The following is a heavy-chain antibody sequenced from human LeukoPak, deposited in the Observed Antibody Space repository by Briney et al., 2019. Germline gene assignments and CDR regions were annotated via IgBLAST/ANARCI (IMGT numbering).Heavy chain of an antibody. CDR1: GFTFSSYA. Sequence: PGGSLRLSWAASGFTFSSYAMSWVRQAPGKGLEWVSAISGSGGSTYYADSGKGRFTISRDNSKNTLYLQMNSLRAEDTAVYYCAKDQGYCSSTSCYDYTFDYGDYVGMGFDYWGQGTLVTVSS. CDR3: AKDQGYCSSTSCYDYTFDYGDYVGMGFDY. V-gene: IGHV3-23*01. J-gene: IGHJ4*02. CDR2: ISGSGGST. D-gene: IGHD2-2*01.